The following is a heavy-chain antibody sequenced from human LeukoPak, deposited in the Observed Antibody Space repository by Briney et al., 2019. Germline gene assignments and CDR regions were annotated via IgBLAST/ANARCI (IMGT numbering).Heavy chain of an antibody. V-gene: IGHV1-18*01. J-gene: IGHJ6*03. Sequence: ASVKVSCKASGYTFTSYGISWVRQAPGQGLEWMGWISAYNGNTNYAQKFQGRVTMTEDTSTDTAYMELRSLRSDDTAVYYCARVSSWYFVYYYYYYMDVWGKGTTVTISS. CDR2: ISAYNGNT. CDR3: ARVSSWYFVYYYYYYMDV. D-gene: IGHD6-13*01. CDR1: GYTFTSYG.